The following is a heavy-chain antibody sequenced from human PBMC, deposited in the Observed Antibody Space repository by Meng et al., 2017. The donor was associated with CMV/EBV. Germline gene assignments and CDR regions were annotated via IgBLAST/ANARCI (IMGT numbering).Heavy chain of an antibody. D-gene: IGHD3-3*01. CDR2: ISPNNGGT. V-gene: IGHV1-2*02. CDR1: GYTFTDYR. J-gene: IGHJ3*02. CDR3: ASKLYYDFWSAYRGAEGVDPFNI. Sequence: ASVKVSCKASGYTFTDYRMHWVRQAPGQGLEWMGWISPNNGGTNYVQKFQGRVTMTSDTSISTAYLELNRQTYDDTAVYYCASKLYYDFWSAYRGAEGVDPFNIWGQGTAVTVSS.